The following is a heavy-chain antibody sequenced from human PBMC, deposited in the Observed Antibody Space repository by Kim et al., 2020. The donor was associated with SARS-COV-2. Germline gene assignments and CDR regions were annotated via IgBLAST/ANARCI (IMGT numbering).Heavy chain of an antibody. CDR2: IYYSGST. CDR1: GGSISSGGYY. D-gene: IGHD3-10*01. J-gene: IGHJ6*02. Sequence: SETLSLTCTVSGGSISSGGYYWSWIRQHPGKGLEWIGYIYYSGSTYYNPSLKSRVTISVDTSKNQFSLKLSSVTAADTAVYYCARVPPPALWFGDGSPYYYGMDVWGQGTTVTVSS. CDR3: ARVPPPALWFGDGSPYYYGMDV. V-gene: IGHV4-31*03.